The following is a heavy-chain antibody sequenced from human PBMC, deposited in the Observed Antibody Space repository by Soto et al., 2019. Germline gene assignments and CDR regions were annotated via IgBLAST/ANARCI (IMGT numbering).Heavy chain of an antibody. CDR2: INAYNGNT. J-gene: IGHJ4*02. D-gene: IGHD6-19*01. CDR1: GYTFTSYA. V-gene: IGHV1-3*01. Sequence: ASVKVSCKASGYTFTSYAMHWVRQAPGQRLEWMGWINAYNGNTNYSQKLQGRVTMTTDTSTSTAYMELRSLRSDDTAVYYCARDSSGWDFDYWGQGTLVTVSS. CDR3: ARDSSGWDFDY.